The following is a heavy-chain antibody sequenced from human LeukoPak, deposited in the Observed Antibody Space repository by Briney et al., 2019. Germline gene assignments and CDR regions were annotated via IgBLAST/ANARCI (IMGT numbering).Heavy chain of an antibody. V-gene: IGHV3-53*01. J-gene: IGHJ3*02. CDR1: GFTVSSNY. D-gene: IGHD2-8*01. CDR2: IYSGGST. Sequence: GGSLRLSCAASGFTVSSNYMSWVRQAPGKGLEWVSVIYSGGSTYYADSVKGRFTISRDNSKNTLHLQMNSLRAEDTAVYYCASEKWDAFDIWGQGTMVTVSS. CDR3: ASEKWDAFDI.